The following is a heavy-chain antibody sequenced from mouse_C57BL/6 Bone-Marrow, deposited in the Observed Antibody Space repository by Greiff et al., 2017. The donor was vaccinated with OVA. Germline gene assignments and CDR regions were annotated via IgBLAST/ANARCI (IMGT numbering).Heavy chain of an antibody. CDR1: GYTFTSYW. Sequence: QVQLQQPGAELVKPGASVKMSCKASGYTFTSYWITWVKQRPGQGLEWIGDIYPGSGSTNYNEKFKSKATLTVDTSSSTAYMQLSSLTSEDSAVYYCASPYYGSSPYAMDYWGQGTSVTVSS. CDR3: ASPYYGSSPYAMDY. V-gene: IGHV1-55*01. J-gene: IGHJ4*01. D-gene: IGHD1-1*01. CDR2: IYPGSGST.